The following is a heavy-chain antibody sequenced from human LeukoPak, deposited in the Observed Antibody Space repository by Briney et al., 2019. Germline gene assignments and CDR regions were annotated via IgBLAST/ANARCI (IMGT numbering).Heavy chain of an antibody. D-gene: IGHD1-1*01. V-gene: IGHV3-23*01. CDR3: AKDYNAFDF. J-gene: IGHJ4*02. CDR2: ISGSGSRT. CDR1: GFTFSHYA. Sequence: GGSLRLSCETSGFTFSHYAMSWVRQTPGKGLEWVSAISGSGSRTYYADSVKARFTVSRDNSKNILYLQMHSLTVEDTAIYFCAKDYNAFDFWGQGTLVTVSS.